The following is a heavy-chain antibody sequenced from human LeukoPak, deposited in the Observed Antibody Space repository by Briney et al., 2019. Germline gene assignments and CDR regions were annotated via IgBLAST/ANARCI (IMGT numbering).Heavy chain of an antibody. CDR2: IYYSGST. Sequence: SETLSVTCAVPGGSISSYYWNWIRHPPGEGLEWIGYIYYSGSTNYNPSLKSRVTISVDTSKNQFSLKLSSVTAADTAVYYCARGRWSSGWFDYWGQGTLVTVSS. CDR3: ARGRWSSGWFDY. CDR1: GGSISSYY. D-gene: IGHD6-19*01. V-gene: IGHV4-59*01. J-gene: IGHJ4*02.